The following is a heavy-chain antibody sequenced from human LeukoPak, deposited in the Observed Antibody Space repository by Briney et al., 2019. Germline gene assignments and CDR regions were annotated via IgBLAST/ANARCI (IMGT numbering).Heavy chain of an antibody. CDR3: ARRYGGYGYFDY. CDR1: GGSISSSSYY. V-gene: IGHV4-39*01. J-gene: IGHJ4*02. D-gene: IGHD4-17*01. CDR2: IYYSGST. Sequence: SETLSLTCTVSGGSISSSSYYWGWIRQPPGKGLEWIGSIYYSGSTYYNPSLKSRVTISVDTSKNQFSLKLSSVTAADTAVYYCARRYGGYGYFDYWGQGTLATVSS.